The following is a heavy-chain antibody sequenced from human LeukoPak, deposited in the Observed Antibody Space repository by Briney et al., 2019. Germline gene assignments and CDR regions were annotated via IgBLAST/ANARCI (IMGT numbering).Heavy chain of an antibody. V-gene: IGHV3-30-3*01. CDR2: ISYDGSNK. D-gene: IGHD6-6*01. CDR1: GFNFGEFW. Sequence: GSLRLSCAASGFNFGEFWMAWVRQTPGMGLEWVAVISYDGSNKYYADSVKGRFTISRDNSKNTLYLQMNSLRAEDTAVYYCARGDSSSSPFDYWGQGTLVTVSS. CDR3: ARGDSSSSPFDY. J-gene: IGHJ4*02.